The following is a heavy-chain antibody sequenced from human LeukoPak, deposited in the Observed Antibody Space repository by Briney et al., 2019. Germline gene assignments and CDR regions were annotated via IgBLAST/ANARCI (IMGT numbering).Heavy chain of an antibody. Sequence: PGGSLRLSCAASGFTFSSYDMHWVRQATGKGLEWVSAIGTAGDTYYPDSVKGRFTISRENAKNSLYLQMNSLRAGDTAVYYCARDRRDYSNYYYYGMDVWGQGTTVTVSS. CDR1: GFTFSSYD. J-gene: IGHJ6*02. CDR2: IGTAGDT. CDR3: ARDRRDYSNYYYYGMDV. V-gene: IGHV3-13*01. D-gene: IGHD4-4*01.